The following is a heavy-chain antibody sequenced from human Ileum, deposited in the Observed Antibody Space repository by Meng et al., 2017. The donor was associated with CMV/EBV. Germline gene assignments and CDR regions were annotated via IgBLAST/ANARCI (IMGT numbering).Heavy chain of an antibody. CDR3: ARGQDNHKGGVH. J-gene: IGHJ4*02. D-gene: IGHD1-14*01. CDR2: IHPSGST. V-gene: IGHV4-34*01. Sequence: GVGLLKPQRTLSLTCDVYDASFSDFYWSWTRHLPGKGLEWIGEIHPSGSTHYNPSLESRVSISVHMSNNQFSLKVSSVTAADTAVYYCARGQDNHKGGVHWGQGTLVTVSS. CDR1: DASFSDFY.